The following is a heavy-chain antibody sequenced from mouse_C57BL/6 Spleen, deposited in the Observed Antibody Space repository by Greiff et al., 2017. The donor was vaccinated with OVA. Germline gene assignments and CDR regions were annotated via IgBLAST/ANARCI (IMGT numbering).Heavy chain of an antibody. CDR2: ISSGGDYI. J-gene: IGHJ3*01. Sequence: EVKLMESGKGLVKPGGSLKLSCAASGFTFSSYAMSWVRQTPEKRLEWVAYISSGGDYIYYADTVKGRFTISRDNARNTLYLQMSSLKSEDTAMYYCTRPYFGFAYWGQGTLVTVSA. V-gene: IGHV5-9-1*02. CDR1: GFTFSSYA. D-gene: IGHD2-10*01. CDR3: TRPYFGFAY.